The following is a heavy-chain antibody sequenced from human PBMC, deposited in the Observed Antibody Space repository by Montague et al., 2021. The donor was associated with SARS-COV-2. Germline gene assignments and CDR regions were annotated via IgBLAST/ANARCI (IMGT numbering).Heavy chain of an antibody. CDR3: ARRLMGDLVADWFFDV. V-gene: IGHV4-34*01. J-gene: IGHJ2*01. D-gene: IGHD5-12*01. CDR2: INHSGCT. Sequence: SETLSLTCAVYGGSFSGYYWSWIRQPPGKGLEWIGEINHSGCTNYNPSLKSRVTISVDTSKNQFSLNLTSVTAADTAVYYCARRLMGDLVADWFFDVWGRGTLVTVSS. CDR1: GGSFSGYY.